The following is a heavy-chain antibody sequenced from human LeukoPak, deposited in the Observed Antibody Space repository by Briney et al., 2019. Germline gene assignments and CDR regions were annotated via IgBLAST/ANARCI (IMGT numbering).Heavy chain of an antibody. CDR2: IYDSETS. V-gene: IGHV4-59*01. D-gene: IGHD1-7*01. J-gene: IGHJ4*02. Sequence: SETLSLTCTVSGGSISTYYRGWIRQPPGKGLECIGVIYDSETSIYNPSLRSRVTMSVDTSNNQFSLRLTSVTTADTAVYYCARGPTLGNWNYRGFDYWGQGTLVTVST. CDR1: GGSISTYY. CDR3: ARGPTLGNWNYRGFDY.